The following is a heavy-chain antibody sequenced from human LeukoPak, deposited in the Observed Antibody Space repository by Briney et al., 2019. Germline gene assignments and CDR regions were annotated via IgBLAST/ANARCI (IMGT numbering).Heavy chain of an antibody. J-gene: IGHJ5*02. V-gene: IGHV1-18*01. D-gene: IGHD2-21*02. CDR2: ISAYNGNT. CDR1: GYTFTSYG. CDR3: ARQLTAPEELYNRFHP. Sequence: ASVKVSCKASGYTFTSYGISWVRQAPGQGLEWMGWISAYNGNTNYAQKLQGRVTMTTDTSTSTAYLELRSLRSDDTAVYYCARQLTAPEELYNRFHPWGQGTLVTVSS.